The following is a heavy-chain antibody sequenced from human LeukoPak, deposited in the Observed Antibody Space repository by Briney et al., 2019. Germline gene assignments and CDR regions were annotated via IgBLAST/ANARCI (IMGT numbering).Heavy chain of an antibody. J-gene: IGHJ4*02. CDR1: GFTFDDYA. CDR3: AKSALRGYSYGHFDY. V-gene: IGHV3-9*01. Sequence: GRSLRLSCAASGFTFDDYAMHWVRQAPGKGLEWVSGISWNSGSIGYADSVKGRFTISRDNAKNSLYLQMNSLRADDTAFYYCAKSALRGYSYGHFDYWGQGTLSPSPQ. CDR2: ISWNSGSI. D-gene: IGHD5-18*01.